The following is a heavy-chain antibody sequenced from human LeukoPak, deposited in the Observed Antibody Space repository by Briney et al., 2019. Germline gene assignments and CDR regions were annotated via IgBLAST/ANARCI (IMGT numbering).Heavy chain of an antibody. CDR1: GFTFSSYA. D-gene: IGHD1-1*01. V-gene: IGHV3-23*01. CDR2: ISGSGGST. Sequence: GGSLRLSCAASGFTFSSYAMSWVRQAPGKGLEWVSAISGSGGSTYYADSVKGRFTISRDNSKNTLYLQMGRLRTEDMGVYYCARMATGAAGGALDVWGQGTTVIVS. CDR3: ARMATGAAGGALDV. J-gene: IGHJ6*02.